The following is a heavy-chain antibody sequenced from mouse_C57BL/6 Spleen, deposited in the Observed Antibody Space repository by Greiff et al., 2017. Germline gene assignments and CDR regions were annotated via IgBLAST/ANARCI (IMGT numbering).Heavy chain of an antibody. Sequence: EVQGVESGGGLVKPGGSLKLSCAASGFTFSSYTMSWVRQTPEKRLEWVATISGGGGNTYYPDSVKGRFTISRDNAKNTLYLQMSSLRSEDTALYYCARNGYTRYFDVWGTGTTVTVSS. V-gene: IGHV5-9*01. CDR2: ISGGGGNT. J-gene: IGHJ1*03. CDR3: ARNGYTRYFDV. CDR1: GFTFSSYT. D-gene: IGHD2-2*01.